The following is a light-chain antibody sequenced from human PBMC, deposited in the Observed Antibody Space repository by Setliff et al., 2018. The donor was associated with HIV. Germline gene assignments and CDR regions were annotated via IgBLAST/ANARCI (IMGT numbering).Light chain of an antibody. CDR2: DVS. Sequence: QSVLTQPASVSGSPGQSITISCTGTSSDVGDYNFVSWYQQYPGKGPKLIIYDVSNRPSGVSNRFSGSKSGNTASLTISGLQAEDEADYYCTSYTSSSTYVFGTGTKVTVL. V-gene: IGLV2-14*03. CDR3: TSYTSSSTYV. CDR1: SSDVGDYNF. J-gene: IGLJ1*01.